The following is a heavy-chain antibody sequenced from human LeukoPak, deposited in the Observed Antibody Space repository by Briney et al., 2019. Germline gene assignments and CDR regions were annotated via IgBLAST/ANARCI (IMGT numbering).Heavy chain of an antibody. CDR2: IYYSGST. CDR1: GASISSNY. J-gene: IGHJ4*02. D-gene: IGHD3-10*01. Sequence: SETLSLTCTVSGASISSNYWSWIRQPPGKGLEWIGYIYYSGSTNYNPSLKSRVTISVDTSKNQFSLRLSSVTAADTAVYYCARADYYGSGSYHLDFDYWGQGTLVTVSS. CDR3: ARADYYGSGSYHLDFDY. V-gene: IGHV4-59*01.